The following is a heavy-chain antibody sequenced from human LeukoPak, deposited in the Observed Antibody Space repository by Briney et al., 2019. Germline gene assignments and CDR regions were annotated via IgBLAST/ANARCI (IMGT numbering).Heavy chain of an antibody. Sequence: GGSLRLSCAASGLPLSSYRMNWVRQAPGKGREWVSSISSRSSYIYYADSVKGRFTISRDNAKTSLYLQMNSLRAEDTAVYYCARDPIRYSEYYYYYMDVWGKGATVTISS. D-gene: IGHD3-9*01. J-gene: IGHJ6*03. CDR1: GLPLSSYR. CDR2: ISSRSSYI. V-gene: IGHV3-21*01. CDR3: ARDPIRYSEYYYYYMDV.